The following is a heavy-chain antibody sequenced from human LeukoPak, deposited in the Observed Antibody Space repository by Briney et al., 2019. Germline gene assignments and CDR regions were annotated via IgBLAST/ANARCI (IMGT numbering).Heavy chain of an antibody. CDR1: GYTFTSYG. CDR3: ARRPRTSYDILTLFDY. D-gene: IGHD3-9*01. V-gene: IGHV1-18*01. J-gene: IGHJ4*02. CDR2: ISAYNGNT. Sequence: ASVKVSCKASGYTFTSYGISWVRQAPGQGLEWMGWISAYNGNTNYAQKLQGRVTMTTDTSTSTAYMELRSLRSDDTAVYYCARRPRTSYDILTLFDYWGQGTLVTVSS.